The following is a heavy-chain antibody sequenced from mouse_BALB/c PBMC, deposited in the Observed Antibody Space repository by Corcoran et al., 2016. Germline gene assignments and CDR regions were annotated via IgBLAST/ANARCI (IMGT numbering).Heavy chain of an antibody. CDR1: GYSFTGYT. Sequence: EVQLQQSGPELVKPGASMKISCTASGYSFTGYTMNWVKQSHGKNLEWIGLINPYNGGTSYNQKFKGKATLTMKKSARTAYMALLRLTSEDSAVYYCARGNSYFDYCGQGTTLTVSS. CDR2: INPYNGGT. D-gene: IGHD2-1*01. V-gene: IGHV1-18*01. CDR3: ARGNSYFDY. J-gene: IGHJ2*01.